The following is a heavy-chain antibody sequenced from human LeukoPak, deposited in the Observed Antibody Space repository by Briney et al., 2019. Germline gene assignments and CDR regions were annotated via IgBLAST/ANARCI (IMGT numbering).Heavy chain of an antibody. CDR3: ASPKWELLPAPIDY. D-gene: IGHD1-26*01. V-gene: IGHV3-23*01. Sequence: GGSLRLSCAASGFTFSNYALNWLRQAPGKGLEWVSSISTGGGTAYYADSVKGRFTISRDNSKNTLYLQMNSLRAEDTAVYYCASPKWELLPAPIDYWGQGTLVTVSS. CDR2: ISTGGGTA. CDR1: GFTFSNYA. J-gene: IGHJ4*02.